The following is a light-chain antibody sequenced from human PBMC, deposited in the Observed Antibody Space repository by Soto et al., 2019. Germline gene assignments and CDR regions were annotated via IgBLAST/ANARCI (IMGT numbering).Light chain of an antibody. CDR3: IQGTHWPYT. CDR1: QSLVHSDGNTY. CDR2: KVS. V-gene: IGKV2-30*02. Sequence: DVVMTQSPLSLPVTLGQPASISCRSSQSLVHSDGNTYLNWFQQRPGQSPRRLICKVSNRDSGVPDRFSGSASGTDFTLKISRVEAEDVRVYYGIQGTHWPYTFGQGTRLEI. J-gene: IGKJ5*01.